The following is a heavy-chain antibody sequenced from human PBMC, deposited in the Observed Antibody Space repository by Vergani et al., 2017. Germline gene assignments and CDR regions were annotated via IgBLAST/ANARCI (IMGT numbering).Heavy chain of an antibody. CDR1: GYTFTSYY. D-gene: IGHD3-16*02. CDR3: ATQLYDYVWGSYRLDAFDI. CDR2: FDPEDGET. Sequence: QVQLVQSGAEVKKPGASVKVSCKASGYTFTSYYMHWVRQAPGQGLEWMGGFDPEDGETIYAQKFQGRVTMTEDTSTDTAYMELSSLRSEDTAVYYCATQLYDYVWGSYRLDAFDIWGQGTMVTVSS. V-gene: IGHV1-24*01. J-gene: IGHJ3*02.